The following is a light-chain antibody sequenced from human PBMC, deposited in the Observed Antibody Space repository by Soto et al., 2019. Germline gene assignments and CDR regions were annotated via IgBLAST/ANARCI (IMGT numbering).Light chain of an antibody. Sequence: QSALTQPPSVSGSPGQSVTISCTGTSSDVGTYNHVSWYQQPPGTAPKLMIYDVSNRPSGVPDRFSGSKSGNTASLTISGLQAEDEAEYYCSSYTGSSPLVVLGGGTKLTVL. J-gene: IGLJ2*01. CDR1: SSDVGTYNH. CDR3: SSYTGSSPLVV. V-gene: IGLV2-18*02. CDR2: DVS.